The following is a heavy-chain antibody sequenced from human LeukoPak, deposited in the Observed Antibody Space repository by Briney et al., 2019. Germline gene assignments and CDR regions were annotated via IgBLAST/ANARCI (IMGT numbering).Heavy chain of an antibody. CDR3: ARHLIAVAGTGSVFDI. CDR1: GGSISSSYYY. CDR2: IIVGAP. D-gene: IGHD6-19*01. V-gene: IGHV4-39*01. Sequence: SETLSLTCTVSGGSISSSYYYWGWIRQPPGKGLEWIGSIIVGAPTTTRSLRSRVTISVDTSKNQFSLKLSSVTAADTAVYYCARHLIAVAGTGSVFDIWGQGTTVTVSS. J-gene: IGHJ3*02.